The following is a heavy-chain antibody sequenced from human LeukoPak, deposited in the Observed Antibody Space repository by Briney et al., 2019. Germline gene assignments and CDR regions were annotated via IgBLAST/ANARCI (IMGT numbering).Heavy chain of an antibody. V-gene: IGHV3-23*01. CDR3: AKDRKVLGL. D-gene: IGHD1-1*01. J-gene: IGHJ3*01. Sequence: PGGSLRLSCAASGFTFSSYAMSWVRQAPGKGLEWVSALSDSGGTTYYADSVRGRFTISRDNSKNTLSLQMNSLRAEDTAAYFCAKDRKVLGLWGQGTMVTVSS. CDR2: LSDSGGTT. CDR1: GFTFSSYA.